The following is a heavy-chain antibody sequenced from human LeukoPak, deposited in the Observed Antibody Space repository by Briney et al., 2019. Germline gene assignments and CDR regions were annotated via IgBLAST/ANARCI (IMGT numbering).Heavy chain of an antibody. D-gene: IGHD6-13*01. Sequence: PSETLSLTCTVSGGSVSSYYWSWIRQPAGKGLEWIGRIYTSGSTNYNPSLKSRVTMSVDTSKNQFSLKLSSVTAADTAVYYCARDWDYSSSWSPAYMDVWGKGTTVTVSS. CDR1: GGSVSSYY. J-gene: IGHJ6*03. CDR3: ARDWDYSSSWSPAYMDV. CDR2: IYTSGST. V-gene: IGHV4-4*07.